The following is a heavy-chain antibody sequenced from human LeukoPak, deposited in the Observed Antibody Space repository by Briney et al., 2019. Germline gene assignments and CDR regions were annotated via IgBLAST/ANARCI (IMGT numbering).Heavy chain of an antibody. D-gene: IGHD2-2*02. J-gene: IGHJ6*02. CDR2: ISGRSRGT. Sequence: GGSLRLSCAASGFTFDRYAMSWVRQAPGKGLEWVSTISGRSRGTWYADSVKGRITISRDNFKNTLYLQVSSLRAEDTAVYYCAKELYHTEAHSRGDVLDVWGQGTTVTVSS. CDR1: GFTFDRYA. V-gene: IGHV3-23*01. CDR3: AKELYHTEAHSRGDVLDV.